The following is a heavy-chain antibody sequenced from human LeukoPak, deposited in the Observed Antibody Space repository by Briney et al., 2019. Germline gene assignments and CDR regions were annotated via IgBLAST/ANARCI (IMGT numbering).Heavy chain of an antibody. J-gene: IGHJ4*02. D-gene: IGHD3-22*01. CDR2: ISGSGGST. CDR3: ARDYYYDSSGYPDY. CDR1: GFTFSSYA. V-gene: IGHV3-23*01. Sequence: PGGSLRLSCAASGFTFSSYAMSWVRQAPGKGLEWVSAISGSGGSTYYADSVKGRFTISRDNSKNTLYLQMNSLRAEDTAVYYCARDYYYDSSGYPDYWGQGTLVTVSS.